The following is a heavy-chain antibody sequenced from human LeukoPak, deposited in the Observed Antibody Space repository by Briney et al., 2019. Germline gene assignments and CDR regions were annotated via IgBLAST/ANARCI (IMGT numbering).Heavy chain of an antibody. CDR2: IYPGDSDT. J-gene: IGHJ5*01. Sequence: GESLKISCEPSGYKFTTYWSSWVRQIPGKGLEWVGVIYPGDSDTRYSPSFQGHVTISADTSFSTAYLQWVSLSTSDSAVYYCARSTDYYRHNWFDSWGQGTLVTVSS. V-gene: IGHV5-51*01. CDR3: ARSTDYYRHNWFDS. D-gene: IGHD1-26*01. CDR1: GYKFTTYW.